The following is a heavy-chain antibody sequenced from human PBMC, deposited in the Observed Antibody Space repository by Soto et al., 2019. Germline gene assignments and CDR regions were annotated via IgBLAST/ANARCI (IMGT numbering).Heavy chain of an antibody. D-gene: IGHD3-22*01. CDR1: GYTFTCYY. CDR3: ARGWGYYDSSGLSDI. Sequence: ASVKVSCKASGYTFTCYYMHWVRQATGQGLEWMGWINPNSGGTNYAQKFQGWVTMTRDTSISTAYMELSRLRSDDTAVYYCARGWGYYDSSGLSDIWGQGTMVTVS. J-gene: IGHJ3*02. V-gene: IGHV1-2*04. CDR2: INPNSGGT.